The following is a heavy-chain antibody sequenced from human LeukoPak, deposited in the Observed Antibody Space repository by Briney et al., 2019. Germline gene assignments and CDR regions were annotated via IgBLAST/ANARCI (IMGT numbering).Heavy chain of an antibody. D-gene: IGHD6-13*01. Sequence: SETLSLTCTVSDGAITGYYWGWIRQPPGRGLEWIGHIYYSGSTNYNPSLKSRVTISVDTSKNHFSLKLNSVTAADTAVYYCARGYSTSWTYYFDYWGQGALVTVSS. CDR1: DGAITGYY. CDR3: ARGYSTSWTYYFDY. V-gene: IGHV4-59*12. CDR2: IYYSGST. J-gene: IGHJ4*02.